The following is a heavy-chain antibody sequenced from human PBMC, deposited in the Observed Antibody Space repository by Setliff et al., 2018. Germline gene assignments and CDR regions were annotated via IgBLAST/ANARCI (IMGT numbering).Heavy chain of an antibody. V-gene: IGHV3-21*01. CDR1: GFTFSSYS. J-gene: IGHJ6*03. CDR3: AKDIVVVPAATFDFWSGSYYMDV. D-gene: IGHD2-2*01. Sequence: PWGSLRLSCAASGFTFSSYSMNWVRQAPGKGLEWVSSISSSSSYIYYADSVKGRFTISRDNAKNSLYLQMNSLRAEDTAVYYCAKDIVVVPAATFDFWSGSYYMDVWGKGTTVTVSS. CDR2: ISSSSSYI.